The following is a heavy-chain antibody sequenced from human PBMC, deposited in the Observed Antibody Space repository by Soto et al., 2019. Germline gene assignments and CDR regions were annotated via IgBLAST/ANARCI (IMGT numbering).Heavy chain of an antibody. CDR1: GFTFSSYS. D-gene: IGHD3-22*01. CDR2: ISSSSSYI. CDR3: ARESPPGITMIVAADAFDI. Sequence: EVKLVESGGGLVKPGGSLRLSCAASGFTFSSYSMNWVRQAPGKGLEWVTSISSSSSYIYYADSVKGRFTISRDNAKNSLYLQMNSLRAEDTAVYYCARESPPGITMIVAADAFDIWGQGTMVTVSS. V-gene: IGHV3-21*01. J-gene: IGHJ3*02.